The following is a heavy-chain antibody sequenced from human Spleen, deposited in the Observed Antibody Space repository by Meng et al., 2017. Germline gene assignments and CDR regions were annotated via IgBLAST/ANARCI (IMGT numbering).Heavy chain of an antibody. V-gene: IGHV3-7*01. Sequence: GESLKISCAASGFTFSSYWMSWVRRAPGKGLEWVANIKQDGSEKYYVDSVKGRFTISRDNAKNSLYLQMKSLRAEDTAVYYCARELWFGELLLRRGQGTLVTVSS. D-gene: IGHD3-10*01. J-gene: IGHJ4*02. CDR3: ARELWFGELLLR. CDR1: GFTFSSYW. CDR2: IKQDGSEK.